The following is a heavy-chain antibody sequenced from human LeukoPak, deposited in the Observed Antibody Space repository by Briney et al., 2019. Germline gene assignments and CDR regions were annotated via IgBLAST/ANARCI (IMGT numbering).Heavy chain of an antibody. D-gene: IGHD7-27*01. CDR2: IFSDGTT. V-gene: IGHV3-53*01. CDR1: GFTVGSSF. J-gene: IGHJ4*02. CDR3: AKTGGPWD. Sequence: GGSLRLSCAASGFTVGSSFMTWVRQAPGKGLRWVSVIFSDGTTYYTDSVKGRFTISRDNSKNTLYLQLNSLRAEDTAVYYCAKTGGPWDWGQGTLVTVSS.